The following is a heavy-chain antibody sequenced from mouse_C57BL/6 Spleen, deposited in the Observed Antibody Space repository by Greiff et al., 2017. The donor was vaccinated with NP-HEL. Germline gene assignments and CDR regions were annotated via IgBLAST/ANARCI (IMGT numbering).Heavy chain of an antibody. CDR3: ARWSAESLDY. V-gene: IGHV1-4*01. CDR2: INPSSGYT. Sequence: QVQLKESGAELARPGASVKMSCKASGYTFTSYTMHWVKQRPGQGLEWIGYINPSSGYTKYNQKFKDKATLTADKSSSTAYMQLSSLTSEDSAVYDCARWSAESLDYWGQGTTLTVSS. J-gene: IGHJ2*01. CDR1: GYTFTSYT.